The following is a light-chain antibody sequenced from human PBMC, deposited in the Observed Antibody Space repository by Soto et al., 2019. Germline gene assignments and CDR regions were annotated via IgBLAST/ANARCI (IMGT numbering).Light chain of an antibody. CDR2: DAT. J-gene: IGKJ1*01. CDR1: QSVDRW. CDR3: QQYNGHSTWT. V-gene: IGKV1-5*01. Sequence: DIRMTQSPSTLSASVGDTVTITCRASQSVDRWVAWYQQKPGKAPKVLIWDATTLHRGVPSRFTGGRSGTVFTLTITNLQPDDFATYYCQQYNGHSTWTCGQGTKVDVK.